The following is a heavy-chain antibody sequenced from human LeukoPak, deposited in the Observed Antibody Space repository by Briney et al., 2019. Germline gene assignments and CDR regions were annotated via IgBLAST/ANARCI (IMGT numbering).Heavy chain of an antibody. CDR1: GFTFSSYA. V-gene: IGHV3-23*01. J-gene: IGHJ4*02. CDR3: AKPIGWELPYYFDY. CDR2: ISGSGGST. D-gene: IGHD1-26*01. Sequence: QTGGSLRLSCAASGFTFSSYAMSWVRQAPGKGLEWVSAISGSGGSTYYADSVKGRFTISRDNSKNMLYLQMNSLRAEDTAVYYCAKPIGWELPYYFDYWGQGTLVTVSS.